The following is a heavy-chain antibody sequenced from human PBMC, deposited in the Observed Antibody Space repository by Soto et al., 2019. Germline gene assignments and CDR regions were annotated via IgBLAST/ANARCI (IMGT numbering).Heavy chain of an antibody. D-gene: IGHD4-17*01. J-gene: IGHJ6*02. V-gene: IGHV3-15*01. CDR1: GFTFSNAW. CDR2: IKSKTDGGTT. CDR3: TTGPVTHYYYYYGMDV. Sequence: LRLSCAASGFTFSNAWMSWVRQAPGKGLEWVGRIKSKTDGGTTDYAAPVKGRFTISRDDSKNTLYLQMNSLKTEDTAVYYCTTGPVTHYYYYYGMDVWGQGTTVTVSS.